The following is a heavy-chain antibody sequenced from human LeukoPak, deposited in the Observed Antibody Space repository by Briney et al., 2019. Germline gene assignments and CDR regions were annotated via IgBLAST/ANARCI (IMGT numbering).Heavy chain of an antibody. CDR1: GNYW. D-gene: IGHD6-13*01. V-gene: IGHV3-30-3*01. J-gene: IGHJ4*02. CDR3: ARSIYSSSRLIDY. CDR2: ISYDGSNK. Sequence: GGSLRLSCAASGNYWMHWVRQASGKGLEWVAVISYDGSNKYYADSVKGRFTISRDNSKNTQYLQMNSLRAEDTAVYYCARSIYSSSRLIDYWGQGTLVTVSS.